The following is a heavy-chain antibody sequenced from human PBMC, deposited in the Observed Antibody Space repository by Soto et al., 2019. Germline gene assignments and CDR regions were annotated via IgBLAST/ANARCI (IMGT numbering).Heavy chain of an antibody. V-gene: IGHV2-5*02. CDR1: GFSLSTSGVG. J-gene: IGHJ6*02. CDR3: AHSFGVAAMGYYHYAMDV. CDR2: IYWDADK. D-gene: IGHD3-3*01. Sequence: QITLRESGPTLVKPTQTLTLTCTFSGFSLSTSGVGVAWIRQPPGKALEWLALIYWDADKRYSPSLKSRLTITKGTSKSQVVLTLTTMDPVDTATYFCAHSFGVAAMGYYHYAMDVWGQWTTVTVSS.